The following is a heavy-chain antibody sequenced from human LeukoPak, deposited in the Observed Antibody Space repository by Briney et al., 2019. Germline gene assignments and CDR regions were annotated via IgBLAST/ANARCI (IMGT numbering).Heavy chain of an antibody. Sequence: HPGGSLRLSCASSGFTFGRNGMHWVRQAPGKGLEWVALVWFDGSREYYADSVKGRFTISRDSSKNTLYLQMNSLRAEDAAVYYCARMLRGVSAAFDNWGQGTLVTVSS. V-gene: IGHV3-33*01. CDR1: GFTFGRNG. CDR2: VWFDGSRE. CDR3: ARMLRGVSAAFDN. J-gene: IGHJ4*02. D-gene: IGHD3-10*01.